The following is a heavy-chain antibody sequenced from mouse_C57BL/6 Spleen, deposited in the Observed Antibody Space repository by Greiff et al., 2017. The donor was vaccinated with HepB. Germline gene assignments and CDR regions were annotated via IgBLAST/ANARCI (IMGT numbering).Heavy chain of an antibody. J-gene: IGHJ2*01. D-gene: IGHD2-5*01. CDR1: GYTFTSYG. Sequence: VKLVESGAELARPGASVKLSCKASGYTFTSYGISWVKQRTGQGLEWIGEIYARSGNTYYNEKFKGKATLTADKSSSTAYMELRSLTSEDSAVYFCARLGPYYSNYEDYFDYWGQGTTLTVSS. CDR2: IYARSGNT. CDR3: ARLGPYYSNYEDYFDY. V-gene: IGHV1-81*01.